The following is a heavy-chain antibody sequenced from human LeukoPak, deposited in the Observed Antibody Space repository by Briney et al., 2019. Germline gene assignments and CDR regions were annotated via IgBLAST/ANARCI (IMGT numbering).Heavy chain of an antibody. CDR1: GFTFSSYS. J-gene: IGHJ3*02. Sequence: GGSLRLSCAASGFTFSSYSMNWVRQAPGKGLEWVSSISSSSSYIYYADSVKGRFTISRDNAKNSLYLQMNSLRAEDTALYHCARVVVGAPGHDAFDIWGQGTMVTVSS. CDR3: ARVVVGAPGHDAFDI. D-gene: IGHD1-26*01. V-gene: IGHV3-21*04. CDR2: ISSSSSYI.